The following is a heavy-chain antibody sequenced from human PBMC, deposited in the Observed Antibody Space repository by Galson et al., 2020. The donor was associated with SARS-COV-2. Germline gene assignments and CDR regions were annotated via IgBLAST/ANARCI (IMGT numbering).Heavy chain of an antibody. CDR2: IYTSGST. CDR3: AREGYNWNDILHWFDP. V-gene: IGHV4-4*07. Sequence: PQTLSLTCTVSGGTISSYYWSWIRQPAGKGLEWIGRIYTSGSTNYNPSLKSRATMSVDTSKHQFSLKLSSVTAADTAVYYCAREGYNWNDILHWFDPWGQGTLVTVSS. D-gene: IGHD1-1*01. J-gene: IGHJ5*02. CDR1: GGTISSYY.